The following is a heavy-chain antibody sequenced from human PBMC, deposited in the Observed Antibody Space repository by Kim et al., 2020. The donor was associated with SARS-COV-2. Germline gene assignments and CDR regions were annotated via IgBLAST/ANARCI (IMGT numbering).Heavy chain of an antibody. V-gene: IGHV4-39*01. D-gene: IGHD3-10*01. CDR1: GGSISSSSYY. CDR3: ARTGYYYGSGSYYRKYFDY. Sequence: SETLSLTCTVSGGSISSSSYYWGWIRQPPGKGLEWIGSIYYSGSTYYNPSLKSRVTISVDTSKNQFSLKLSSVTAADTAVYYCARTGYYYGSGSYYRKYFDYWGQGTLVTVSS. J-gene: IGHJ4*02. CDR2: IYYSGST.